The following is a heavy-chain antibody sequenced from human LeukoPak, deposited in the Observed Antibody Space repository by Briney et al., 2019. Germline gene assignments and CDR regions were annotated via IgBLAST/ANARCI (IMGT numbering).Heavy chain of an antibody. CDR2: IYYSGNT. CDR3: ARGCSGSYGRFDY. Sequence: SETLSLTCTVSGGSISSFYWSWIRQPPGKGLEWIGYIYYSGNTNYNPSLKNRVTISVDTSKNQFSLKLSSVTAADTAVYYCARGCSGSYGRFDYWGQGTLATVSS. CDR1: GGSISSFY. D-gene: IGHD1-26*01. V-gene: IGHV4-59*01. J-gene: IGHJ4*02.